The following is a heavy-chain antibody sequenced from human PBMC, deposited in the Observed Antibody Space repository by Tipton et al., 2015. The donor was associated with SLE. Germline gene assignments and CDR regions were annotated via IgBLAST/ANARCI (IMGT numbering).Heavy chain of an antibody. J-gene: IGHJ4*02. V-gene: IGHV3-21*05. Sequence: GSLRLSCVTSGFTFSSYAVHWVRQAPGKGLEWVSYISSSSSYTNYADSVKGRFTISRDNAKNSLYLQMNSLRAEDTAVYYCARDRYSGNSGDYWGQGTLVTVSS. CDR2: ISSSSSYT. D-gene: IGHD1-26*01. CDR1: GFTFSSYA. CDR3: ARDRYSGNSGDY.